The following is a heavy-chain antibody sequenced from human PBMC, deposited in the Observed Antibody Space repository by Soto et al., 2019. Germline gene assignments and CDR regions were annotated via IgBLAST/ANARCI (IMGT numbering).Heavy chain of an antibody. Sequence: EVQLVESGGGLVQPGGSLRLSCAASGFTFNNYWMSWVRQAPGKGLEWVANIKQDGSEEYYVDSVKGRFTISRDNAKNSLYLQMNSLRAEDTDVYYCVGRGGRDGFGPWGQGTLVTVSS. D-gene: IGHD3-10*01. CDR2: IKQDGSEE. J-gene: IGHJ5*02. CDR3: VGRGGRDGFGP. CDR1: GFTFNNYW. V-gene: IGHV3-7*01.